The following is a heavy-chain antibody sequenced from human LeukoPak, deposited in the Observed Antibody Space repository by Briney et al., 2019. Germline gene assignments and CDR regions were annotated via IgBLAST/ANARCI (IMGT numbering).Heavy chain of an antibody. J-gene: IGHJ4*02. Sequence: SETLSLTCAVYGGSFSGYYWSWIRQPPGKGLGWIGEINHSGSTNYNPSPKSRVTISVDTSKNQFSLKLSSVTAADTAVYYCARGTGSSWYSLNYFDYWGQGTLVTVSS. CDR3: ARGTGSSWYSLNYFDY. CDR1: GGSFSGYY. D-gene: IGHD6-13*01. CDR2: INHSGST. V-gene: IGHV4-34*01.